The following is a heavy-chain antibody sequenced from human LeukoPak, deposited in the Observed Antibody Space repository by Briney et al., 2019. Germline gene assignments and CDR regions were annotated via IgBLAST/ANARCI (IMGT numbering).Heavy chain of an antibody. CDR2: INPNSGAT. V-gene: IGHV1-2*02. CDR1: EYTFTGYY. D-gene: IGHD5-24*01. Sequence: ASVKVSCKASEYTFTGYYMHWVRQAPGQGLEWMGWINPNSGATNYAQKFQGRVTMTRDTSISTAYMELRRLTSDDTAVYYCARSWGVEMATITTFDYWGQGILVTVSS. J-gene: IGHJ4*02. CDR3: ARSWGVEMATITTFDY.